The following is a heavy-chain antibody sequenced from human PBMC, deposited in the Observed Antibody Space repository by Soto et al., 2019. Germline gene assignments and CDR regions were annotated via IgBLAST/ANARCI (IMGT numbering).Heavy chain of an antibody. D-gene: IGHD3-3*01. J-gene: IGHJ4*02. V-gene: IGHV3-30*18. Sequence: GGSLRLSCAASGFTFSSYGMHWVRQAPGKGLEWVAVISYDGSNKYYADSVKGRFTISRDNSKNTLYLQMNSLRAEDTAVYYCAKVASTLAGSYDFWKTYYFDYWGQGTLVTVSS. CDR2: ISYDGSNK. CDR3: AKVASTLAGSYDFWKTYYFDY. CDR1: GFTFSSYG.